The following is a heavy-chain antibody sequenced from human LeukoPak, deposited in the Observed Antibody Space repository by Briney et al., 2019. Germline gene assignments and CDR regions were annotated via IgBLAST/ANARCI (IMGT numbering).Heavy chain of an antibody. D-gene: IGHD2-2*01. CDR1: GASISSGGYY. J-gene: IGHJ3*02. CDR3: ARVSKYQLLSGGYDAFDI. V-gene: IGHV4-31*03. CDR2: IHDSGST. Sequence: SQTLSLTCTVSGASISSGGYYWSWIRPHPGKGLEWFGSIHDSGSTYYNPSLKSRVTISVDASKNQFSLKVNSVTAADTAVYYCARVSKYQLLSGGYDAFDIWGQGTMVAVSP.